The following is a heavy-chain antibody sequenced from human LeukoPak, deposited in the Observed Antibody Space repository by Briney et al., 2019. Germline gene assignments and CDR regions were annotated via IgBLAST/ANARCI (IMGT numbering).Heavy chain of an antibody. V-gene: IGHV3-21*01. CDR1: GFTFNTYN. J-gene: IGHJ4*02. CDR2: ISSSSSYI. CDR3: ARGRDSGYDLFDY. D-gene: IGHD5-12*01. Sequence: GGSLRLSCAVSGFTFNTYNMNWVRQAPGKGLEWVSSISSSSSYIYYADSVKGRFTISRDNSKNTLYLQMNSLRAEDTAVYYCARGRDSGYDLFDYWGQGTLVTVSS.